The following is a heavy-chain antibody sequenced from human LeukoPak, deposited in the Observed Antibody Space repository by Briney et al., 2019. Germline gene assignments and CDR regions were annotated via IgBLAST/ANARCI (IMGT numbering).Heavy chain of an antibody. CDR2: IYPVDSDT. V-gene: IGHV5-51*01. D-gene: IGHD3-10*01. J-gene: IGHJ5*02. CDR1: EYSSTSYW. CDR3: ARGDGSGSYSHPINWFDP. Sequence: GAPLKTSCKGPEYSSTSYWSGGVRKMPGKGLGWMGIIYPVDSDTSYNPFFRAQVTISADKTISAAYLQWSSLKPSDPAMYYCARGDGSGSYSHPINWFDPWGQGTLVTVSS.